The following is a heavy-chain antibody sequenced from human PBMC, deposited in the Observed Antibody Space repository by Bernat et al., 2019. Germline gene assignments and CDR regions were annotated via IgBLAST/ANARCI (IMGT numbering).Heavy chain of an antibody. Sequence: QLQLQESGPGLVKPSETLSLTCTVYGGSISSSSYYWGWIRQPPGKGLEWIGSTYYSGSTYYNPSLKSRVTISVDTSKNQFSLKLSSVTAADTAVYYCARTQIRYSSSSYYYYGMDVWGQGTTVTVSS. D-gene: IGHD6-13*01. J-gene: IGHJ6*02. CDR3: ARTQIRYSSSSYYYYGMDV. V-gene: IGHV4-39*01. CDR2: TYYSGST. CDR1: GGSISSSSYY.